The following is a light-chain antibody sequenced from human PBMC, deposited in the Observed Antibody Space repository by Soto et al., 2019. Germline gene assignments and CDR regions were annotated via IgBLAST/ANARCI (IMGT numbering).Light chain of an antibody. J-gene: IGKJ1*01. CDR1: QTISRN. V-gene: IGKV3-15*01. Sequence: EIVMTQSPPTLSVSPGERATLSCRASQTISRNLAWYQQRPGQAPRLLMFGASTRAPGIPARFSGSGSGTEFTLTISSLQSEDFAVYYCQQYGNSPITFGQGTKVDIK. CDR3: QQYGNSPIT. CDR2: GAS.